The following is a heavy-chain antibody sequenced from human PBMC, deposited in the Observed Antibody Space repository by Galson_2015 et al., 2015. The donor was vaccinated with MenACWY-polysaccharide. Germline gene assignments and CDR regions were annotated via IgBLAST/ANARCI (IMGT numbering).Heavy chain of an antibody. CDR2: ISHDGNEK. D-gene: IGHD6-13*01. Sequence: SLRLSCAVSGFSFSSYAMHWVRQTPGEGLEWVTVISHDGNEKNYEESAMGRFTISRDNSENRLYLQMDSLRVEDTAVYYCAKGWTTSTWYGNWFDPWGQGTLVGVSS. CDR1: GFSFSSYA. CDR3: AKGWTTSTWYGNWFDP. J-gene: IGHJ5*02. V-gene: IGHV3-30*18.